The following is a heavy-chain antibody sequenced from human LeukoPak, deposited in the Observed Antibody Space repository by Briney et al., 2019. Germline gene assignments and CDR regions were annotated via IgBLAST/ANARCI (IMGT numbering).Heavy chain of an antibody. Sequence: SETLSLTCAVYGGSFSGYYWSWIRQPPGKGLEWIGEINHSGSTNYNPSLKSRVTISVDTSKNQFSLKLSSVTAADTGVYYCASRIASYFYYWGQGTLVTVSS. J-gene: IGHJ4*02. D-gene: IGHD6-13*01. CDR1: GGSFSGYY. CDR2: INHSGST. CDR3: ASRIASYFYY. V-gene: IGHV4-34*01.